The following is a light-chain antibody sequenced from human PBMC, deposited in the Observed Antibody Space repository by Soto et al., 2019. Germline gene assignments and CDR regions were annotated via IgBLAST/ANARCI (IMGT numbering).Light chain of an antibody. V-gene: IGKV1-6*01. CDR2: GAS. J-gene: IGKJ1*01. CDR3: LNDPHSPRT. CDR1: QVIRND. Sequence: AIQMTQSPSSLSASVGDRVTITCRASQVIRNDLGWYQQKPGKAPKLLIYGASNLQSGVPSRFSGSGSGTDFTLTITSLQSEDIATYSTLNDPHSPRTFGQGT.